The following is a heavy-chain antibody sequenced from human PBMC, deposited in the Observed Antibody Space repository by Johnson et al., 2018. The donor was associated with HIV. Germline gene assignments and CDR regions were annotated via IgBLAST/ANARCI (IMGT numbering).Heavy chain of an antibody. J-gene: IGHJ3*02. CDR3: ARGRGYGAERGALDN. CDR1: GFTVSSNY. D-gene: IGHD4-17*01. Sequence: VQLVESGGGLVQPGGSLRLSCAASGFTVSSNYMSWVRQAPGKGLEWVSVIYSGGSTYYADSVKGRFTIPRDNSKNTLSLQMNSLRDEDTAWYYCARGRGYGAERGALDNWGQGTMVTVSA. V-gene: IGHV3-66*01. CDR2: IYSGGST.